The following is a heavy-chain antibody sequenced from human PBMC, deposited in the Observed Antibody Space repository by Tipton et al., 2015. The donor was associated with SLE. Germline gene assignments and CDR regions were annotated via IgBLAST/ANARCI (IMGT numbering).Heavy chain of an antibody. CDR3: AKEFRTPGTVGAFYI. J-gene: IGHJ3*02. CDR1: GFTFDDYA. D-gene: IGHD1-1*01. Sequence: SLRLSCAASGFTFDDYAMHWVRQAPGKGLEWVSLISWDGGSTYYADSVKGRFTISRDNSKNSLYLQMNSLRAEDTALYYCAKEFRTPGTVGAFYIRVQVRMGTV. V-gene: IGHV3-43D*03. CDR2: ISWDGGST.